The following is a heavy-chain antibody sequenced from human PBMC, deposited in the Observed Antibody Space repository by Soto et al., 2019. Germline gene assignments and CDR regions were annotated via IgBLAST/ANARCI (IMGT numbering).Heavy chain of an antibody. CDR2: ISVSGHGT. Sequence: GGSLRLSCAASGFTFSSYAFSWVRQAPGKGLEWVSTISVSGHGTYYADSVRGRFTISRDNSRDTLYLEMNSLRAEDTALYYCAKFQVEGYHNYYGMDVWGQGTTVTVSS. CDR1: GFTFSSYA. V-gene: IGHV3-23*01. J-gene: IGHJ6*02. CDR3: AKFQVEGYHNYYGMDV.